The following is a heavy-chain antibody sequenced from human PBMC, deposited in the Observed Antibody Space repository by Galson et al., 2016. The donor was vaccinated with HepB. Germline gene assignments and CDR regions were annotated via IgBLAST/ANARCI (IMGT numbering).Heavy chain of an antibody. CDR2: IYTSGRP. J-gene: IGHJ6*02. V-gene: IGHV4-4*07. CDR1: GGSINSYY. D-gene: IGHD1-26*01. CDR3: ARGDRVVGATLSMDV. Sequence: SETLSLTCTVSGGSINSYYWYWIRQSAGKGREWIGRIYTSGRPNYNPSLKSRVTMSVDTSKNQLSLNLSSVTAADTAVYYCARGDRVVGATLSMDVWGQGTTVTVSS.